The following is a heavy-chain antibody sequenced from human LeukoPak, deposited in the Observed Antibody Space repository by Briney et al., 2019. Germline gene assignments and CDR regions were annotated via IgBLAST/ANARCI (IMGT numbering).Heavy chain of an antibody. CDR3: AKALPDGGSCDY. CDR2: ISGSGDKT. D-gene: IGHD2-15*01. Sequence: PGGSLRLSCAASGFTFSSYDMSWVRQAPGKGLEWVSAISGSGDKTFYADSVKGRFTISRDNSKNTLFLQMNSLKAEDTAVYYCAKALPDGGSCDYWGQGTLVTVSS. J-gene: IGHJ4*02. CDR1: GFTFSSYD. V-gene: IGHV3-23*01.